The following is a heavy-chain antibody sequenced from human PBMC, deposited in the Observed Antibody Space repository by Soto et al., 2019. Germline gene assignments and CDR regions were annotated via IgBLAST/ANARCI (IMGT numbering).Heavy chain of an antibody. CDR2: IYSGGTT. Sequence: GGSLRLSCAASGFTVSSNYMSWVRQAPGKGLEWVSIIYSGGTTYYTDSVKGRFTISRDNSKNTLYLQMNSLRAEDTALYYCARDDYGDNAFDIWGQGTMVTVS. D-gene: IGHD4-17*01. CDR3: ARDDYGDNAFDI. J-gene: IGHJ3*02. V-gene: IGHV3-66*01. CDR1: GFTVSSNY.